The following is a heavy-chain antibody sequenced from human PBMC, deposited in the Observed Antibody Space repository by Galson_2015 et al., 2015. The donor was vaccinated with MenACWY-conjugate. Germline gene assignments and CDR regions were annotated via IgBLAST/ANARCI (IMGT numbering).Heavy chain of an antibody. Sequence: SETLSLTCTVSGGSISSSSYFWGWIRQPPGKGLEWIGTISYSGSTHYNPSLNNRVTVSADTSKNQFSLNVNSVTAADTALYYRARRSARLTLGAFNICGQGTMVTVSS. CDR3: ARRSARLTLGAFNI. D-gene: IGHD4-23*01. V-gene: IGHV4-39*01. CDR1: GGSISSSSYF. CDR2: ISYSGST. J-gene: IGHJ3*02.